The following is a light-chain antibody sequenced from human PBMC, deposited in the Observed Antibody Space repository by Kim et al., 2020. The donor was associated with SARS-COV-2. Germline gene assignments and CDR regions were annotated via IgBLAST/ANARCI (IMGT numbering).Light chain of an antibody. V-gene: IGKV3-20*01. CDR3: QQYGRSPYT. CDR1: QSVSSND. J-gene: IGKJ2*01. Sequence: TPEERATLSCRASQSVSSNDFAWYQQKPGRAPSLLIYGASSRATGIPDRFSGSGSGTDFTLTISRLEPEDFAVYYCQQYGRSPYTFGQGTKLEI. CDR2: GAS.